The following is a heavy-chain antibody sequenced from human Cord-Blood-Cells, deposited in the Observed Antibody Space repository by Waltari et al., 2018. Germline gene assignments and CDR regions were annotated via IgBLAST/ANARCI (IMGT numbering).Heavy chain of an antibody. CDR3: ARGGGTSEWYNWFDP. CDR1: GGSFSGYY. V-gene: IGHV4-34*01. J-gene: IGHJ5*02. Sequence: QVQLQQWGAGLLKPSETLSLTCAVYGGSFSGYYWSWIRQPPGKGLEWIGEINHSGSYTSNPSLKSRVTISVDTSKNQFSLKLSSVTAADTAVYYCARGGGTSEWYNWFDPWGQGTLVTVSS. D-gene: IGHD3-3*01. CDR2: INHSGSY.